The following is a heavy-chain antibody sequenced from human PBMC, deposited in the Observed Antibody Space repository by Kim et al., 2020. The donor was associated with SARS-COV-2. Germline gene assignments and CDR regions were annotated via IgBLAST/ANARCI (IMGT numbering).Heavy chain of an antibody. V-gene: IGHV3-30*03. CDR3: ATSGSGSYYYYGMDV. D-gene: IGHD3-10*01. Sequence: DAGKGRFTISRDNSKNTLYLQMNSLRAEDTAVYYCATSGSGSYYYYGMDVWGQGTTVTVSS. J-gene: IGHJ6*02.